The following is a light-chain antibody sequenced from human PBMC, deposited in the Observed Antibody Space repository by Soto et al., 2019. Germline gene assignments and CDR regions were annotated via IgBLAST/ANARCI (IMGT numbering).Light chain of an antibody. V-gene: IGLV2-14*01. CDR1: SSDVGGYNY. Sequence: QSALTQPASVSGSPGQSITISCTGTSSDVGGYNYVSWYQQHPGKAPKLMIYEVSNRPSGVSNRFSGSKSGNTASLTISGLQAEDEADYYCCSYAGSSTPYVFGTGTKITV. CDR2: EVS. J-gene: IGLJ1*01. CDR3: CSYAGSSTPYV.